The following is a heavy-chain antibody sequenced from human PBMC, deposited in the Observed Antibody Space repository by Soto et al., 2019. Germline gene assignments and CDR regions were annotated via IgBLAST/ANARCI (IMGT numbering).Heavy chain of an antibody. V-gene: IGHV3-21*01. J-gene: IGHJ6*02. D-gene: IGHD3-3*01. Sequence: GSLRLSCAASGFTFSSYSMNWVRQAPGKGLEWVSSISSSSSYIYYADSVKGRFTISRDNAKNSLYLQMNSLRAEDTAVYYCARDRPNSLGFAIFGSVMDVWGQGTTVTVSS. CDR3: ARDRPNSLGFAIFGSVMDV. CDR2: ISSSSSYI. CDR1: GFTFSSYS.